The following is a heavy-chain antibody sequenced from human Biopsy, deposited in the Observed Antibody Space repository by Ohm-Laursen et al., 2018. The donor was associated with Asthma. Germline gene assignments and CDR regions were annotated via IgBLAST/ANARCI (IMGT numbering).Heavy chain of an antibody. V-gene: IGHV4-30-4*01. CDR1: GAYIGSRDHH. J-gene: IGHJ6*02. D-gene: IGHD4-17*01. CDR3: ARVASYGDLYFGIDV. Sequence: LSLTCTVGGAYIGSRDHHWSWIRQSPGTGLEWIGFVFWSGTTHYNRSLERRLSISIDTTRNEFPMTLRSVTAADTAVYFCARVASYGDLYFGIDVWGPGTTVSVS. CDR2: VFWSGTT.